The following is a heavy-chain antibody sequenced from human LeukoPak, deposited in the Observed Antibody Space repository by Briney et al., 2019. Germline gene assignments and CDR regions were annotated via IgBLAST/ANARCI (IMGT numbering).Heavy chain of an antibody. J-gene: IGHJ4*02. CDR1: GFIVSNNY. Sequence: GGSLRLSCAASGFIVSNNYMSWVRQAPGKGLEWVSVIYSDGSRYYADSVKGRLTISRDNSKTTVFLQMNSLRAEDTAVYYCAVSVRFERVWHYFNNWGQGTQVTVSS. CDR2: IYSDGSR. CDR3: AVSVRFERVWHYFNN. D-gene: IGHD3-9*01. V-gene: IGHV3-53*01.